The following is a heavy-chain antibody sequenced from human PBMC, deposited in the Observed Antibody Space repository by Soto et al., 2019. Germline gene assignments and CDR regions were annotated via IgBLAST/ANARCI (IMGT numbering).Heavy chain of an antibody. CDR2: ISSRSSYI. V-gene: IGHV3-21*01. J-gene: IGHJ4*02. CDR3: ASLVATGY. D-gene: IGHD5-12*01. CDR1: GFTFSSYS. Sequence: SLRLSCAASGFTFSSYSMNWVRQAPGKGLEWVSSISSRSSYIYYADSVKGRFTISRDNAKNSLYLQMNSLRAEDTAVYYCASLVATGYWGQGTLVTVSS.